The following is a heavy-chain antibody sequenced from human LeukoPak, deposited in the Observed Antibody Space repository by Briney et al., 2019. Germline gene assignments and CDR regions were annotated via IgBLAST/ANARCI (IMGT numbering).Heavy chain of an antibody. Sequence: ASVKVSCKASGYTFTIYDINWVRQAAGQGLEWMGWMNPDSGNTDFAQKFQGRVTMTRSTSISTAYMKLSSLTSEDTAVYYCAVHLPGDYLDPWGQGTLVTVSS. D-gene: IGHD4-17*01. CDR2: MNPDSGNT. V-gene: IGHV1-8*01. CDR3: AVHLPGDYLDP. CDR1: GYTFTIYD. J-gene: IGHJ5*02.